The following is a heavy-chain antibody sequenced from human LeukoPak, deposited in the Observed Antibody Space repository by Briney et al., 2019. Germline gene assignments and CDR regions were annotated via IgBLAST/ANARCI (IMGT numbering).Heavy chain of an antibody. J-gene: IGHJ5*02. Sequence: ASVKVSCKASGYTFTSYDINWVRQATGQGLERMGWMNPNSGNTGYAQKFQGRVTMTRNTSISTAYMELSSLRSEDTAVYYCARVNCSSTSCYFIDWFDPWGQGTLVTVSS. D-gene: IGHD2-2*01. CDR1: GYTFTSYD. CDR2: MNPNSGNT. V-gene: IGHV1-8*01. CDR3: ARVNCSSTSCYFIDWFDP.